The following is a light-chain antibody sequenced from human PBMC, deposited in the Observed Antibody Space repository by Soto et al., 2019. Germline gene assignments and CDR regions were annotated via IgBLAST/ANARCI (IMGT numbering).Light chain of an antibody. J-gene: IGLJ1*01. CDR3: SSYTSSSIFYV. Sequence: QSALTQPASVSGSPGQSITISCTGTSNDVGGYNYVSWYQIHPGKAPRLIVYEVSNRPSGVSNRFSGSKSGNTASLTISGLQADDEDVYFCSSYTSSSIFYVFGSGTKLTVL. V-gene: IGLV2-14*01. CDR2: EVS. CDR1: SNDVGGYNY.